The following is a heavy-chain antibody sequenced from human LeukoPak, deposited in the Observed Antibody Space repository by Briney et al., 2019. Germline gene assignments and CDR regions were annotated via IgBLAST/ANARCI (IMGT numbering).Heavy chain of an antibody. CDR3: ARAPPSPRDGYSHWYFDL. V-gene: IGHV3-21*01. CDR2: ISSSSSYI. J-gene: IGHJ2*01. D-gene: IGHD5-24*01. Sequence: GGSLRLSCAASGFTFSSYSMNWVRQAPGKGLEWVSSISSSSSYIYYADSAKGRFTISRDNAKNSLYLQMNSLRAEDTAVYYCARAPPSPRDGYSHWYFDLWGRGTLVTVSS. CDR1: GFTFSSYS.